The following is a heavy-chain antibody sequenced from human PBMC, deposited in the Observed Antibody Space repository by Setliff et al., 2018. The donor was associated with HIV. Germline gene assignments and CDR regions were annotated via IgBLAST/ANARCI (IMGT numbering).Heavy chain of an antibody. J-gene: IGHJ4*02. CDR3: HSGYDTEEQSYFDY. CDR1: GFTFSGFA. Sequence: GGSLRLSCVASGFTFSGFAMRWVRQAPGKGLEWVSAIGSSGDNIYYADSVKGRFTISRDNAKNTLYLQMNSLRVEDTGVYYCHSGYDTEEQSYFDYWGQGTLVTVSS. D-gene: IGHD5-12*01. V-gene: IGHV3-23*01. CDR2: IGSSGDNI.